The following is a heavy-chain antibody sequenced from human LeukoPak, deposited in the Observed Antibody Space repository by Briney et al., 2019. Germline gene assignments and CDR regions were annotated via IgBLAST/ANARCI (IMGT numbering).Heavy chain of an antibody. Sequence: GRSLRLSCAASGFTFSSYGMHWVRQAPGKGLEWVAVIWYDGSNKYYADSVKGRFTISRDNSKNTLYPQMNSLRAEDTAVYYCARGHYGDYVLDYWGQGTLVTVSS. D-gene: IGHD4-17*01. J-gene: IGHJ4*02. V-gene: IGHV3-33*01. CDR3: ARGHYGDYVLDY. CDR2: IWYDGSNK. CDR1: GFTFSSYG.